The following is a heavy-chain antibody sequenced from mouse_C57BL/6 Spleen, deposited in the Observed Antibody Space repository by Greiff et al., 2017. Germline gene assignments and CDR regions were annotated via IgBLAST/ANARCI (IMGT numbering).Heavy chain of an antibody. CDR2: ISSGSSTI. V-gene: IGHV5-17*01. CDR1: GFTFSDYG. Sequence: EVQGVESGGGLVKPGGSLKLSCAASGFTFSDYGMHWVRQAPEKWLEWVAYISSGSSTIYYADTVQGRFTISRDNAKHTLFLQMTSLRSEDTAMYYCARGGYFDYWGQGTTLTVSS. CDR3: ARGGYFDY. J-gene: IGHJ2*01.